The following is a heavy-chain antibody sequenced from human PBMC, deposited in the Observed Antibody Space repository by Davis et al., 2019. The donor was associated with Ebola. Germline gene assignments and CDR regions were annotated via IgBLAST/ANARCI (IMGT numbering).Heavy chain of an antibody. Sequence: GGSLRLSCAASGFSFNSYWMSWVRQAPGKGLEWVANINHDGYEKNFVDRMRGRVTISRDNAKKSVYLQMHSVRAEDTGIYYCATDLSPRTAVTTFDYWGQGTLVTVSP. D-gene: IGHD4-17*01. CDR1: GFSFNSYW. V-gene: IGHV3-7*03. J-gene: IGHJ4*02. CDR3: ATDLSPRTAVTTFDY. CDR2: INHDGYEK.